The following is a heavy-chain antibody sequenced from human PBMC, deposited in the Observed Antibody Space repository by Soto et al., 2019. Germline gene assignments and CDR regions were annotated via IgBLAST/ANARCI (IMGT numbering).Heavy chain of an antibody. CDR2: ISYDGSNK. V-gene: IGHV3-30*18. Sequence: QVQLVESGGGVVQPGRSLRLSCAASGFTFSSYGMHWVRQAPGKGLEWVAGISYDGSNKYYADSVKGRFTISRDNSKNTLYRQMNSLRAEDTAVYYCAKDWAVGYYGSGSFGYWGQGTLVTVSS. D-gene: IGHD3-10*01. CDR1: GFTFSSYG. J-gene: IGHJ4*02. CDR3: AKDWAVGYYGSGSFGY.